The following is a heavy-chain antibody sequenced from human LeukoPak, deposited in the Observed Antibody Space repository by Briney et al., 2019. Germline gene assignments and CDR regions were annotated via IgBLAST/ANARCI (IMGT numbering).Heavy chain of an antibody. CDR3: AREYYDFWSGYYSHYYYYYMGV. Sequence: EASVKVSCKASGYTFTSYDINWVRQATGQGLEWMGWMNPNSGNTGYAQKFQGRVTMTRNTSISTAYMELSSLRSEDTAVYYCAREYYDFWSGYYSHYYYYYMGVWGKGTTVTVS. CDR2: MNPNSGNT. J-gene: IGHJ6*03. V-gene: IGHV1-8*01. CDR1: GYTFTSYD. D-gene: IGHD3-3*01.